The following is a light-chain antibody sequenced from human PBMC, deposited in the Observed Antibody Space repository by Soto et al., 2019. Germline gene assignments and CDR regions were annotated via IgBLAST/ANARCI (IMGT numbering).Light chain of an antibody. CDR2: DAS. CDR3: QQYASSLT. Sequence: ESVLTHSPGTLSLSPGERATPSCRASQRVSTNYLAWYQQKPGQAPRLLIYDASSRATGVPDKFRGSGSGTDFTLIISRLEPEDFAVYYCQQYASSLTCGGGTKIEIK. CDR1: QRVSTNY. V-gene: IGKV3-20*01. J-gene: IGKJ4*01.